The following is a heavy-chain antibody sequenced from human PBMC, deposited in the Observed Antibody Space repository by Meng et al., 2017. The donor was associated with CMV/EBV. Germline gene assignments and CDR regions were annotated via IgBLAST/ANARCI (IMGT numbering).Heavy chain of an antibody. Sequence: FSSYAMHWVRQAPGKGLGWVAVISYDGSNKYYADSVKGRFTISRDNSKNTLYLQMNSLRAEDTAVYYCARDLYDFWSGLIAWWFDPWGQGTLVTVSS. CDR2: ISYDGSNK. D-gene: IGHD3-3*01. CDR3: ARDLYDFWSGLIAWWFDP. V-gene: IGHV3-30-3*01. CDR1: FSSYA. J-gene: IGHJ5*02.